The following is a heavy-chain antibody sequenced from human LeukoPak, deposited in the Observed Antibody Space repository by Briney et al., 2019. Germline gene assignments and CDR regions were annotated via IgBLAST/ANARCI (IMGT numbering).Heavy chain of an antibody. CDR2: MNPRTGFA. J-gene: IGHJ6*04. D-gene: IGHD4-11*01. CDR3: ARGGIRDSNNVNYLYMDV. CDR1: GYTFDIYN. V-gene: IGHV1-8*01. Sequence: ASVKVSCKASGYTFDIYNVYWVRQATGKGLQWMGWMNPRTGFAGYAQKFQDRVNMTRNTFINTAYMELTSLRSEDTAVYFCARGGIRDSNNVNYLYMDVWGKGTTVIVSS.